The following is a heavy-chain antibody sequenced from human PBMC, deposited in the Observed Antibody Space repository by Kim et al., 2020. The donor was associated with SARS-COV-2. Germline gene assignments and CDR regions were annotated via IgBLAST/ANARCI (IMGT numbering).Heavy chain of an antibody. Sequence: GGSLRLSCAASGLTFRNYGMHWVRRAPGKGLEWVADISYDGTIQYYGDSVEGRFTISRDNSKNTLYLQMNSLRVEDTAVYYCAKGPIAIVPGGKMWLDPWGQGTLVTVSS. V-gene: IGHV3-30*18. CDR3: AKGPIAIVPGGKMWLDP. D-gene: IGHD2-2*01. CDR1: GLTFRNYG. J-gene: IGHJ5*02. CDR2: ISYDGTIQ.